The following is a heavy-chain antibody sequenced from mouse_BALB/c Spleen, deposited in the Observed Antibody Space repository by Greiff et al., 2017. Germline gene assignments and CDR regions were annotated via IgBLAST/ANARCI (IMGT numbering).Heavy chain of an antibody. Sequence: QVQLQQSGPGLVAPSQSLSITCTVSGFSLTSYGVHWVRQRPGKGLEWLGVIWAGGSTNYNSALMSRLSISKDNSKSQVFLRMNSLQTDDTARYCCVRRHRAPYAMDYWGQGTSVTVSS. V-gene: IGHV2-9*02. CDR3: VRRHRAPYAMDY. CDR1: GFSLTSYG. D-gene: IGHD3-3*01. J-gene: IGHJ4*01. CDR2: IWAGGST.